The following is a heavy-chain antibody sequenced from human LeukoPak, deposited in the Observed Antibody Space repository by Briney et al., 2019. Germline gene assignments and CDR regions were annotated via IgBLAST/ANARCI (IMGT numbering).Heavy chain of an antibody. D-gene: IGHD1-26*01. J-gene: IGHJ6*02. Sequence: GGSLRLSCAASGFTFSSRVFHWVRQAPGKGLEWVAIISYDVSNQYYTDSVKGRFTISRDNAKNSLYLQMNSLRAEDTAVYYCASLVGATPYYYYGMDVWGQGTTVTVSS. CDR2: ISYDVSNQ. CDR3: ASLVGATPYYYYGMDV. CDR1: GFTFSSRV. V-gene: IGHV3-30-3*01.